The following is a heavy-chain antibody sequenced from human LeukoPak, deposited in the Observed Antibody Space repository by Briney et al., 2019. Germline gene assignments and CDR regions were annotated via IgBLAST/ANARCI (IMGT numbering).Heavy chain of an antibody. D-gene: IGHD4-17*01. CDR1: GDSTNTYF. CDR3: ASKSTDHGELRFDY. V-gene: IGHV4-59*01. CDR2: FYYTGTT. J-gene: IGHJ4*02. Sequence: KSSETLSLTCTISGDSTNTYFWSWIRQPPGKGLEWIGYFYYTGTTDYNPSLKSRVTISVDTSKNQFSLKVNSVTAADTGVYYCASKSTDHGELRFDYWGRGTLVTVSS.